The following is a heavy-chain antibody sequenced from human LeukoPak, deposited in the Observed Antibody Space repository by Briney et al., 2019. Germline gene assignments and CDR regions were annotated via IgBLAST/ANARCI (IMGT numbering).Heavy chain of an antibody. CDR1: GFTFSSYA. J-gene: IGHJ6*03. CDR2: ISGSGGST. Sequence: GGSLRLSCAASGFTFSSYAMSWVRQAPGKGLEWVSAISGSGGSTYYADSVKGWFTISRDNSKNTLYLQMNSLRAEDTAVYYCAKGTNQLLYFMGAVYYYYMDVWGKGTTVTVSS. V-gene: IGHV3-23*01. D-gene: IGHD2-2*02. CDR3: AKGTNQLLYFMGAVYYYYMDV.